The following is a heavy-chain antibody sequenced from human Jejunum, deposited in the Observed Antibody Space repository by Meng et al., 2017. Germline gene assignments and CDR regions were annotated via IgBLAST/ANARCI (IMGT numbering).Heavy chain of an antibody. CDR2: VYHSGST. Sequence: QVQLQESGPGLVKPSGTLSLTCGVSGASISSSNWWSWVRQPPGKGLEWIGEVYHSGSTNNNPSLRSRVIISVDKSNNQFSLRLSPVSAADTAIYYCARSRGCSSTTCHGPATFDLWGQGTLVTVSS. CDR1: GASISSSNW. D-gene: IGHD6-13*01. V-gene: IGHV4-4*02. J-gene: IGHJ4*02. CDR3: ARSRGCSSTTCHGPATFDL.